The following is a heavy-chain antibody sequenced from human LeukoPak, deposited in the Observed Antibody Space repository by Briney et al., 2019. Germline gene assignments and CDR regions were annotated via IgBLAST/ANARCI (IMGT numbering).Heavy chain of an antibody. CDR3: ASTQGDYGDYFDY. Sequence: ASAKVSCKASGYTFTGYYMHWVRQAPGQGLEWMGRINPNSGGTNYAQKSQGRVTMTRDTSISTAYMELSRLRSDDTAVYYCASTQGDYGDYFDYWGQGTLVTVSS. V-gene: IGHV1-2*06. CDR2: INPNSGGT. D-gene: IGHD4-17*01. CDR1: GYTFTGYY. J-gene: IGHJ4*02.